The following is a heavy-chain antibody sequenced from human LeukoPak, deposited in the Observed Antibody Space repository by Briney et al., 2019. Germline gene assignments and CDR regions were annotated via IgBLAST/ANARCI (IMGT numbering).Heavy chain of an antibody. CDR1: GFTFSSCW. J-gene: IGHJ5*01. CDR3: GTSRWSGVVDS. V-gene: IGHV3-74*01. D-gene: IGHD3-3*01. CDR2: IHSDGSGT. Sequence: PGGSLRLSCAASGFTFSSCWMHWVRQAPGEGLVWVSRIHSDGSGTNYAHSVKGRFTISRHNAKSTAYLQMNSLRAEDMAVYYCGTSRWSGVVDSWGQGTLVTVSS.